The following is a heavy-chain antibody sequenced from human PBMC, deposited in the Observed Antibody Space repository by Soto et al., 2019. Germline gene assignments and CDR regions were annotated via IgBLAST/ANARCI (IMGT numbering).Heavy chain of an antibody. D-gene: IGHD3-16*01. CDR2: VNANSGNA. CDR1: GYTFSTYD. V-gene: IGHV1-8*01. CDR3: ARGWGRWPHEKPGDY. Sequence: QVQLVQSGAEVRWPGASVKVSCEASGYTFSTYDINWVRQAPGQGLEWMGWVNANSGNAGYAQKFQGRVTMTTSSSIRTAYMELNSLRSEDTAVYYCARGWGRWPHEKPGDYWGQGNLVTVSS. J-gene: IGHJ4*02.